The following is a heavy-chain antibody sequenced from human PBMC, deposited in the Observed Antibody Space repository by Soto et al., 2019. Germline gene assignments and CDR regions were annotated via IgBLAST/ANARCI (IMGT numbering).Heavy chain of an antibody. D-gene: IGHD3-10*01. V-gene: IGHV3-33*01. CDR1: GFTFSSYG. CDR2: IWYDGSNK. Sequence: GGSLRLSCAASGFTFSSYGMHWVRQAPGKGLEWVAVIWYDGSNKYYADSVKGRFTISRDNSKNTLYLQMNSLRAEDTAVYYCAREYGSGSYWSYYMDVWGKGTTVTVSS. CDR3: AREYGSGSYWSYYMDV. J-gene: IGHJ6*03.